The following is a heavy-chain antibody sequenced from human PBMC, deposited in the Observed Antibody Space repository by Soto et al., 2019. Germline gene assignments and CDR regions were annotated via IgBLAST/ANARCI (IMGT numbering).Heavy chain of an antibody. Sequence: QVQLVESGGGVVQPGRSLKLSCAASGFTFSSYAMHWVRQAPGKGLEWVAVISYDGSNKYYADSVKGRFTISRDNTKNSLYLQMNSLRAEATAVYYCARDTRAIAVAGTVDYWGQGTLVTVSS. J-gene: IGHJ4*02. D-gene: IGHD6-19*01. CDR1: GFTFSSYA. V-gene: IGHV3-30-3*01. CDR3: ARDTRAIAVAGTVDY. CDR2: ISYDGSNK.